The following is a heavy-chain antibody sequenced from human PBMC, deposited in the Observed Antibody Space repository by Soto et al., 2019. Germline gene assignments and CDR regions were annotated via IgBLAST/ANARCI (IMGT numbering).Heavy chain of an antibody. J-gene: IGHJ4*02. CDR3: ARADDSYSVDD. Sequence: QVTLKESGPVLVKPTETLTLTCTVSGFSLTNDGMGVSWIRQTPGKALEWLAHIFSNDLKYYTTSRRSRLTISKDTSKSHVVLAMVNVDPADTATYFCARADDSYSVDDWGQGILVTVSS. V-gene: IGHV2-26*01. D-gene: IGHD2-15*01. CDR1: GFSLTNDGMG. CDR2: IFSNDLK.